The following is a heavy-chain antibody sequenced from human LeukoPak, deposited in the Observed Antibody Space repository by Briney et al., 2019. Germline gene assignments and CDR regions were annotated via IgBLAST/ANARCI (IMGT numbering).Heavy chain of an antibody. V-gene: IGHV4-34*01. CDR1: GGSFSGYY. Sequence: SETLSLTCAVYGGSFSGYYWSWIRQPPGKGLEWIGEINHSGSTNYNPSLKSRVTISVDTSKNQFSMKLSSVTAADTAVYYCASSNIVVVVAATLGNRWFDPWGQGTLVTVSS. J-gene: IGHJ5*02. D-gene: IGHD2-15*01. CDR2: INHSGST. CDR3: ASSNIVVVVAATLGNRWFDP.